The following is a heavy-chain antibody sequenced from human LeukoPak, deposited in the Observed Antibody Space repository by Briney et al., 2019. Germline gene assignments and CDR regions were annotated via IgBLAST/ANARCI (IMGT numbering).Heavy chain of an antibody. D-gene: IGHD1-26*01. CDR1: GYTFTSYD. Sequence: ASVKVSCKASGYTFTSYDINWVRQATGQGLEWMGWISAYNGNTNYAQKFQGRVTMTTDTSTSTAYMELRSLRSDDTAVYYCARKEHRVGATPFFDYWGQGTLVTVSS. CDR3: ARKEHRVGATPFFDY. CDR2: ISAYNGNT. V-gene: IGHV1-18*01. J-gene: IGHJ4*02.